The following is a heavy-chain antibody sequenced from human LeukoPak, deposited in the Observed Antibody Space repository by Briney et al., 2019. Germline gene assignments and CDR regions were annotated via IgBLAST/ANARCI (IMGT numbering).Heavy chain of an antibody. J-gene: IGHJ6*02. Sequence: PSETLSLTCTVSGGSISSSSYYWGWIRQPPGKGLEWIGSIYYSGSTYYNPSLKSRVTISVDTSKNQFSLKLSSVTAADTAVYYCASLATYYSDSSGRNLRMDVWGQGTTVTVSS. D-gene: IGHD3-22*01. CDR3: ASLATYYSDSSGRNLRMDV. CDR1: GGSISSSSYY. CDR2: IYYSGST. V-gene: IGHV4-39*07.